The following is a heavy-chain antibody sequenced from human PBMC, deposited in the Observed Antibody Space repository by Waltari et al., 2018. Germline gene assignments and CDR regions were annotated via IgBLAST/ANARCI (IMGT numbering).Heavy chain of an antibody. D-gene: IGHD3-10*01. Sequence: QVQLQESGPGLVKPSETLSLTCAVSGYSISSGYYWGWIRQPPGKGLEWIGSIYHSGSTYNNPSLKSRVTISVDTSKNQFSLKLSSVTAADTAVYYCARVRGSAFDIWGQGTMVTVSS. CDR2: IYHSGST. J-gene: IGHJ3*02. V-gene: IGHV4-38-2*01. CDR3: ARVRGSAFDI. CDR1: GYSISSGYY.